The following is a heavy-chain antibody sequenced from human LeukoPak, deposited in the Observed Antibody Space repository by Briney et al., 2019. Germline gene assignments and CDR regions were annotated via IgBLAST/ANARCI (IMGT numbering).Heavy chain of an antibody. V-gene: IGHV4-59*08. CDR1: GGSISSYY. Sequence: SETLSLTCTVSGGSISSYYWSWIRQPPGKGLEWIGYIYNSESTNYNPSLKSRVTISVDTSKNQFSLKLSSVTAADTAVYYCARRRYSSGQIDCWGQGALLTVSP. J-gene: IGHJ4*02. D-gene: IGHD6-19*01. CDR2: IYNSEST. CDR3: ARRRYSSGQIDC.